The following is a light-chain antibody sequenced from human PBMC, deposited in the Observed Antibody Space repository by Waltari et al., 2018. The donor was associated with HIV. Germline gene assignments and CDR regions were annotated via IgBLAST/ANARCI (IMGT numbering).Light chain of an antibody. J-gene: IGKJ2*01. Sequence: IVMTQSPATLSVSPGRTATLSCRAGQSVASNLARYQQKPGQTPRLLIYGASTRATGISPRFSGSGSGTNFALTITSLQSEDVAVYYCQQYNNWPWFTFGQGTKLEIK. CDR1: QSVASN. V-gene: IGKV3-15*01. CDR3: QQYNNWPWFT. CDR2: GAS.